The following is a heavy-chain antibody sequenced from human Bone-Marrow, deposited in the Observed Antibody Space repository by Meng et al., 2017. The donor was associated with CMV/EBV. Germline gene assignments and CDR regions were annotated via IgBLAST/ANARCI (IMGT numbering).Heavy chain of an antibody. J-gene: IGHJ4*02. D-gene: IGHD2-2*01. Sequence: GGSLRLSCAASGFTFDDYGMSWVRQAPGKGLEWVSGINWNGGSTGYADSVKGRFTISRDNSKNTLYLQMNSLKTEDTAVYYCTTVFPAAKGYWGQGTLVTVSS. CDR2: INWNGGST. CDR3: TTVFPAAKGY. CDR1: GFTFDDYG. V-gene: IGHV3-20*04.